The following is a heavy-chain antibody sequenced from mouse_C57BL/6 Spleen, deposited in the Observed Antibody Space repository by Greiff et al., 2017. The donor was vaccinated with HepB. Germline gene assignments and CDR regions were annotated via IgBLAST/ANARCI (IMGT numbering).Heavy chain of an antibody. CDR2: IYPGDGDT. CDR1: GYAFSSYW. Sequence: QVQLQQSGAELVKPGASVKISCKASGYAFSSYWMNWVKQRPGKGLEWIGQIYPGDGDTNYNGKFKGKATLTADKSSSTAYMQLSSLTSEDSAVYFCARRGAEGAMDYWGQGTSVTVSS. J-gene: IGHJ4*01. CDR3: ARRGAEGAMDY. V-gene: IGHV1-80*01.